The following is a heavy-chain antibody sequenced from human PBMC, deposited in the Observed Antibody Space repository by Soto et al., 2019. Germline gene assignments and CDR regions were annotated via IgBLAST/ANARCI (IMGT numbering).Heavy chain of an antibody. Sequence: QVQLVQSGAEVKKPGASVKVSCKASGYTFTSYDINWVRQATGQGLEWMGWMNPNSGNTGYAQKFQGRVTMTRNTSRNTADMELSSLRSEDTGVYYCARERRPSLLLYWFDPWGQGTLVTVSS. D-gene: IGHD6-25*01. CDR3: ARERRPSLLLYWFDP. CDR1: GYTFTSYD. J-gene: IGHJ5*02. V-gene: IGHV1-8*01. CDR2: MNPNSGNT.